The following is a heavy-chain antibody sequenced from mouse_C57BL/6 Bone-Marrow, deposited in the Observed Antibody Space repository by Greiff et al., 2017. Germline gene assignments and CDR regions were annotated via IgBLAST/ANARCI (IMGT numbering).Heavy chain of an antibody. CDR1: GYTFTSYT. J-gene: IGHJ3*01. D-gene: IGHD2-5*01. CDR3: ARGYSNYGGGFVAY. Sequence: QVHVKQSGAELARPGASVKMSCKASGYTFTSYTMHWVKQRPGQGLEWIGYINPSSGYTKYNQKFKDKATLTADKSSSTAYMQLSSLTSEDSAVYYCARGYSNYGGGFVAYWGQGTLVTVSA. V-gene: IGHV1-4*01. CDR2: INPSSGYT.